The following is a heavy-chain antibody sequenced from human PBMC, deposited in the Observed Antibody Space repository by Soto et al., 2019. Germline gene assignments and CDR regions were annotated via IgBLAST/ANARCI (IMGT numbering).Heavy chain of an antibody. Sequence: SETLSLTCSVSGGSITSSNYYWGWIRQPPGKGLEWIGTIHHSGSTYYNPSLKSRVTLSVDTSKNQFSLKLSSVTAADTAVYYCARLGSRFLEWLSCFDYWGQGTLVTGSS. J-gene: IGHJ4*02. CDR3: ARLGSRFLEWLSCFDY. V-gene: IGHV4-39*01. CDR1: GGSITSSNYY. CDR2: IHHSGST. D-gene: IGHD3-3*01.